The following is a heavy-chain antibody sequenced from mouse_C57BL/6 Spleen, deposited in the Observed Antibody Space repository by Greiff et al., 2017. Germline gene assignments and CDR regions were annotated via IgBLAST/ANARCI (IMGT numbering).Heavy chain of an antibody. CDR1: GYAFSSYW. D-gene: IGHD4-1*01. CDR3: ARSSNWDVDY. CDR2: IYPGDGDT. Sequence: VNLVESGAELVKPGASVKISCKASGYAFSSYWMNWVKQRPGKGLEWIGQIYPGDGDTNYNGKFKGKATLTADKSSSTAYMQLSSLTSEDSAVYFCARSSNWDVDYWGQGTTLTVSS. J-gene: IGHJ2*01. V-gene: IGHV1-80*01.